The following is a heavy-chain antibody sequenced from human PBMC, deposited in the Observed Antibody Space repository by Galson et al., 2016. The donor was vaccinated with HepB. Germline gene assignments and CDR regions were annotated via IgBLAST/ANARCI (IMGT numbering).Heavy chain of an antibody. CDR2: ISGSGFKT. Sequence: SLRLSCAASGFTFTSYAINWVRQSPGKGLEWVSAISGSGFKTYYADSVKGRFTISRDNSKGTVYLQMNGLRVEETALYYCAKCYIPSGNFSPLGDPYFDSRGQGTLVTVSS. CDR3: AKCYIPSGNFSPLGDPYFDS. J-gene: IGHJ4*02. CDR1: GFTFTSYA. V-gene: IGHV3-23*01. D-gene: IGHD3-10*01.